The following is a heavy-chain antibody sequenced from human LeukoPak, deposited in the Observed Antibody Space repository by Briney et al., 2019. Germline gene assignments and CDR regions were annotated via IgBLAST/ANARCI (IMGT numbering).Heavy chain of an antibody. Sequence: GGSLKLSCAASGFTFSGSAMHWVRQASGKGLEWVGRIRSKANSYATAYAASVKGRFTISRDDSKNTAYLQVNSLKTEDTAVYYCTRHSPNHYYYYYMDVWGKGTTVTVSS. CDR3: TRHSPNHYYYYYMDV. J-gene: IGHJ6*03. CDR1: GFTFSGSA. V-gene: IGHV3-73*01. CDR2: IRSKANSYAT.